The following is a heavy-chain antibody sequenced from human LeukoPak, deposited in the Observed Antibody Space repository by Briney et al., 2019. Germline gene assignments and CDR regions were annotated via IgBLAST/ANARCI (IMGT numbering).Heavy chain of an antibody. D-gene: IGHD3-10*01. CDR3: ARRSMVRGVSFDY. Sequence: GGSLRLSCAASGFTFSSYSMNWVRQAPGKGLEWVSYISSSSSTIYYADSVKGRFTISGDNSKNTLYLQMNSLRAEDTAVYYCARRSMVRGVSFDYWGQGTLVTVSS. J-gene: IGHJ4*02. CDR1: GFTFSSYS. V-gene: IGHV3-48*01. CDR2: ISSSSSTI.